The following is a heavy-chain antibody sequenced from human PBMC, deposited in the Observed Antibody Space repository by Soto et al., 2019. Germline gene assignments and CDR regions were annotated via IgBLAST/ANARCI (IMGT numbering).Heavy chain of an antibody. D-gene: IGHD5-18*01. V-gene: IGHV3-30-3*01. CDR2: ISYDGSNK. CDR1: GFTFSSYA. J-gene: IGHJ4*02. Sequence: PGGSLRLSCAASGFTFSSYAMHWVRQAPGKGLEWVAVISYDGSNKYYADSVKGRFTISRDNSKNTLHLQMNSLRAEDTAVYYCASQGYSYGLAFDYWGQGTLVTVSS. CDR3: ASQGYSYGLAFDY.